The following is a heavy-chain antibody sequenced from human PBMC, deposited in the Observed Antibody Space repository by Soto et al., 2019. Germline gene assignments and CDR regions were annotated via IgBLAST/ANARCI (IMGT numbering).Heavy chain of an antibody. V-gene: IGHV4-39*01. CDR2: IYYSGST. J-gene: IGHJ5*02. CDR1: GATISSSSYY. Sequence: PSETLPLTCTVSGATISSSSYYRGWIGQPPGKGREWIGSIYYSGSTYYNPSLKSRVTISVDTSKNLFSLKLSSVTAADTAVYYCARQDLYGSGSYYNSNWFDPWGQGTLVTVSS. CDR3: ARQDLYGSGSYYNSNWFDP. D-gene: IGHD3-10*01.